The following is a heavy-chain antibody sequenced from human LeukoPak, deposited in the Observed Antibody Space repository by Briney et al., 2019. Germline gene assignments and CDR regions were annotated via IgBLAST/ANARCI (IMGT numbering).Heavy chain of an antibody. D-gene: IGHD5-24*01. Sequence: SVKVSCKASRGTFSSYAISWVRQAPGQGLEWMGRIIPILGIANYAQKFQGRVTITADKSTSTAYMELSSLRSEDTAVYYCALWRWVQPPRYYFDYWGEGALVTVSS. CDR2: IIPILGIA. CDR3: ALWRWVQPPRYYFDY. V-gene: IGHV1-69*04. J-gene: IGHJ4*02. CDR1: RGTFSSYA.